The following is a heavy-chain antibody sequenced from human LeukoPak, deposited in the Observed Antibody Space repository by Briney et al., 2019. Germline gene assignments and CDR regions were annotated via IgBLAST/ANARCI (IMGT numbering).Heavy chain of an antibody. CDR2: INPNSGGT. V-gene: IGHV1-2*02. Sequence: ASVKVSCKASGYTFTGYYMHWVRQAPGQGLEWMGWINPNSGGTNYAQKFQGRVTMTRDTSISTAYMELSRLRSDDTAVYYCARVPSDLWFGELLPNNWFDPWGQGTLVTVSS. CDR1: GYTFTGYY. J-gene: IGHJ5*02. D-gene: IGHD3-10*01. CDR3: ARVPSDLWFGELLPNNWFDP.